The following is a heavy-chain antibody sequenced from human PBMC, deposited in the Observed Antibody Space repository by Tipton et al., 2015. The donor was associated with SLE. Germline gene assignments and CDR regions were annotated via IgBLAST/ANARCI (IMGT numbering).Heavy chain of an antibody. J-gene: IGHJ4*02. Sequence: TLSLTCTVSGGSISSSSYYWGWIRQPPGKGLEWIGSIYYSGSTYYNPSLKSRVTISVDTSKNQFSLKLRSVTAADTAVYYCARALYSSGWYADYWGQGTLVTVSS. V-gene: IGHV4-39*01. CDR3: ARALYSSGWYADY. D-gene: IGHD6-19*01. CDR1: GGSISSSSYY. CDR2: IYYSGST.